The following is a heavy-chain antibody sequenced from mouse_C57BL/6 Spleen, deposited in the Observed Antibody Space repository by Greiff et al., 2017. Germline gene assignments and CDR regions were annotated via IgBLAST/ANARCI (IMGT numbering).Heavy chain of an antibody. V-gene: IGHV1-20*01. J-gene: IGHJ3*01. Sequence: DVQLVESGPELVKPGDSVKISCKASGYSFTGYFMNWVMQSHGKSLEWIGRINPYNGDTFYNQKFKGKATLTVDKSSSTAHMELRSLTSEDSAVYYCARSPGSGGFAYWGQGTLVTVSA. CDR3: ARSPGSGGFAY. D-gene: IGHD3-1*01. CDR2: INPYNGDT. CDR1: GYSFTGYF.